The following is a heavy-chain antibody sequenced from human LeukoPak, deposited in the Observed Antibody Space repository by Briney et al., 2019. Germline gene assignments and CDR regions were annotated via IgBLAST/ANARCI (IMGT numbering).Heavy chain of an antibody. V-gene: IGHV3-23*01. J-gene: IGHJ5*01. D-gene: IGHD2-2*01. CDR2: ISGDGASK. CDR3: ARIGHDLYQTFDS. Sequence: GGPLRLSCEASGFRFSNSPLTWVRQAPGKGLEWLSAISGDGASKYYAASVKGRFTISRDNFRNTLFLHMNNLRAEDTAVYYCARIGHDLYQTFDSWGHGTLITVSS. CDR1: GFRFSNSP.